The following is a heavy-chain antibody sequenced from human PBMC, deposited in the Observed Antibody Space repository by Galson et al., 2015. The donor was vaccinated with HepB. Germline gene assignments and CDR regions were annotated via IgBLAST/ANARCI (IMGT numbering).Heavy chain of an antibody. CDR1: GFTFSSYS. J-gene: IGHJ2*01. D-gene: IGHD6-13*01. V-gene: IGHV3-48*04. Sequence: SLRLSCAASGFTFSSYSMNWVRQAPGKGLEWVSFISSSCTTIYYADSVKGRFTISRDDAKNSLYLQMNSLRAEDTAVYYCARDLTGYSSTWRRYWFFDLWGRGTLVTVSS. CDR3: ARDLTGYSSTWRRYWFFDL. CDR2: ISSSCTTI.